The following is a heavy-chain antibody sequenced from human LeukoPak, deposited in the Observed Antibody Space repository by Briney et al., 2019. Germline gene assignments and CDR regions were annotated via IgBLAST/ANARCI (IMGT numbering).Heavy chain of an antibody. J-gene: IGHJ4*02. CDR2: INPSGGST. Sequence: ASVKVSCKASGYTFTSYYMHWVRQAPGQGLEWMGIINPSGGSTSYAQKFQGRVTMTRDTSTSTVYMELSSLRSEDTAVYYCARGPLWFGELLNNLDPPLYWGQGTLVTVSS. CDR3: ARGPLWFGELLNNLDPPLY. D-gene: IGHD3-10*01. V-gene: IGHV1-46*01. CDR1: GYTFTSYY.